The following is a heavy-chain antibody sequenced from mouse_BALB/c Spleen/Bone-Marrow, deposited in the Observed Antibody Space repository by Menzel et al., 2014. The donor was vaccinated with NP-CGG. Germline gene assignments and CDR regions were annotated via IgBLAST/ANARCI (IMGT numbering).Heavy chain of an antibody. D-gene: IGHD2-4*01. Sequence: EXQLQQSGGGLVQPGGSLKLSCAASGFDFSRYWMSRVRQSQGNGLEWIGDTHPDSSTINYTPSLKDKFIISRDNAKNTLYLQMSKVRSEDTALYYCARLYYDYDDVFYWYFDVWGAGTTVTVYS. V-gene: IGHV4-1*02. J-gene: IGHJ1*01. CDR3: ARLYYDYDDVFYWYFDV. CDR2: THPDSSTI. CDR1: GFDFSRYW.